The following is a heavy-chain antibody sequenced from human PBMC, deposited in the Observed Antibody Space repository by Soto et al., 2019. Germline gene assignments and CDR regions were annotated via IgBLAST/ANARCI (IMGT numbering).Heavy chain of an antibody. CDR1: GFSISSYS. J-gene: IGHJ6*02. Sequence: GGSLRLSCAASGFSISSYSMSWIRQAPGKGLEWLASVNSSSSYIYYADSEKGRFTISRDNAKNSLYLQMNSLRAEDTAVYYCARDFESSGGWSIPIYYYYYGMDVWGQGTTVTVSS. CDR2: VNSSSSYI. V-gene: IGHV3-21*01. CDR3: ARDFESSGGWSIPIYYYYYGMDV. D-gene: IGHD6-19*01.